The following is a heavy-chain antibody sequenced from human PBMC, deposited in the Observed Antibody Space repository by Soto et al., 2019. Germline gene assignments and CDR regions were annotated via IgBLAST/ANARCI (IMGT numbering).Heavy chain of an antibody. D-gene: IGHD6-19*01. CDR1: GGSFSGYY. V-gene: IGHV4-34*01. Sequence: QVQLQKWGAGLLKPSETLSLTCAVYGGSFSGYYWSWIRQPPGKGLEWIGEINHSGSTNYNTSLKSRVTETVHTSLNQVTLKLSSVTAAATAVYYCARVLLPVAGTSAHDYWGQGTLVSVSS. CDR2: INHSGST. J-gene: IGHJ4*02. CDR3: ARVLLPVAGTSAHDY.